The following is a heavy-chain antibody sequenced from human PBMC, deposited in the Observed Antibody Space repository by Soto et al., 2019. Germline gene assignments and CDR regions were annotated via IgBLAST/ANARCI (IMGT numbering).Heavy chain of an antibody. J-gene: IGHJ3*01. CDR1: GFTFENYA. D-gene: IGHD4-17*01. V-gene: IGHV3-23*01. CDR2: ISGRAGRT. CDR3: AGRTVASSWTLDV. Sequence: PGGSLRLSCAASGFTFENYAMAWVRQAPGRGLEWLSGISGRAGRTYYADSVKGRFSISRDTSKNTVYLQMNSLRAEDTAVYYCAGRTVASSWTLDVWGHGTMVPVSS.